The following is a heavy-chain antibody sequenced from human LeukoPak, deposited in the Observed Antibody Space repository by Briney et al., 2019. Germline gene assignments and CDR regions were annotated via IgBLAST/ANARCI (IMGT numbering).Heavy chain of an antibody. Sequence: GGSLRLSCAASGFTFSSYGMHWVRQAPGKGLEWAAVIWYDGSNKYYADSVKGRFTISRDNSKNTLYLQMNSLRAEDTAVYYCARATPDYYGMDVWGQGTTVTVSS. CDR1: GFTFSSYG. V-gene: IGHV3-33*01. CDR3: ARATPDYYGMDV. J-gene: IGHJ6*02. CDR2: IWYDGSNK.